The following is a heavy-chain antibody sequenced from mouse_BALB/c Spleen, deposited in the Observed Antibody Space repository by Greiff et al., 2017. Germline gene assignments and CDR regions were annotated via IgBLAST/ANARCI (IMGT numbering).Heavy chain of an antibody. V-gene: IGHV1-80*01. Sequence: QVQLQQSGAELVRPGSSVKLSCKASGYAFSSYWMNWVKQRPGQGLEWIGQIYPGDGDTNYNGKFKGKATLTADTSSSTAYMQLSSLTSEDSAVYFCAIIHYYGCGYFDVWGAGTTVTVSS. CDR1: GYAFSSYW. CDR2: IYPGDGDT. CDR3: AIIHYYGCGYFDV. J-gene: IGHJ1*01. D-gene: IGHD1-2*01.